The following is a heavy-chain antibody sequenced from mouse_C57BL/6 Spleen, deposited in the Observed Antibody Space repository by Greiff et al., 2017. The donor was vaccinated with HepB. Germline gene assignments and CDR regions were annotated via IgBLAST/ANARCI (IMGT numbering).Heavy chain of an antibody. V-gene: IGHV5-6*01. Sequence: EVQGVESGGDLVKPGGSLKLSCAASGFTFSSYGMSWVRQTPDKRLEWVATISSGGSYTYYPDSVKGRFTISRDNAKNTLYLQMSSLKSEDTAMYYCARQKSNYDYWGQGTTLTVSS. D-gene: IGHD2-5*01. J-gene: IGHJ2*01. CDR3: ARQKSNYDY. CDR2: ISSGGSYT. CDR1: GFTFSSYG.